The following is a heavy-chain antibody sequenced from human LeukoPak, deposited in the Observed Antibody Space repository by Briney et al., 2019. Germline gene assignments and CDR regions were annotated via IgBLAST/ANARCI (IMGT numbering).Heavy chain of an antibody. Sequence: GGSLRLSCAASGFTFSSYAVSWVRQAPGKGLEWVSAISGSGGGTYYADSVKGRFTISKDNSKNTLYLQMNSLSTEDTAVYHCAKDTKWFGGGFDYWGQGALVTVSS. CDR1: GFTFSSYA. D-gene: IGHD3-10*01. J-gene: IGHJ4*02. CDR3: AKDTKWFGGGFDY. V-gene: IGHV3-23*01. CDR2: ISGSGGGT.